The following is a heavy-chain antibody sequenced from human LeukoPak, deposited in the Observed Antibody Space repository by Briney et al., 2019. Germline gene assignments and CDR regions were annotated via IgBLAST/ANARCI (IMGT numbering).Heavy chain of an antibody. Sequence: SETLSLTCAVYGGSFSGYYWSWIRQPPGKGLEWIGEIKHSGSPNNNPSLKSRVTISVDTSKHQFSLKLSSVTAADTAVYYCARGPGYCSSTSCYVSYYYYYGMDVWGKGTTVTVSS. D-gene: IGHD2-2*01. J-gene: IGHJ6*04. CDR1: GGSFSGYY. CDR3: ARGPGYCSSTSCYVSYYYYYGMDV. CDR2: IKHSGSP. V-gene: IGHV4-34*01.